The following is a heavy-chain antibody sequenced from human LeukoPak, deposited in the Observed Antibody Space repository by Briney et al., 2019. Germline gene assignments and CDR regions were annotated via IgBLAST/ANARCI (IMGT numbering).Heavy chain of an antibody. D-gene: IGHD4-23*01. CDR2: INPSGGST. CDR1: GYTFTSYY. J-gene: IGHJ4*02. V-gene: IGHV1-46*01. Sequence: ASVRVSCKASGYTFTSYYMHWVRQAPGQGLAWMGLINPSGGSTSYAQKFQGRVTMTRDTSTSTVYMELSSLRSEDTAVYYCASDGSGGNSPLYYFDYWGQGTLVTVSS. CDR3: ASDGSGGNSPLYYFDY.